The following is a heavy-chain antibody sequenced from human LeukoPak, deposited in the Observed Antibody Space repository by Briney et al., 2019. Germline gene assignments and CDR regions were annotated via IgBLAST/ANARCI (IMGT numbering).Heavy chain of an antibody. Sequence: ASVKVSCKASGYTFTGYYMHWVRQAPGQVLEWMGWINPNSGGTNYAQKFQGRVTMTRDTSISTAYMELSRLRSDDTAVYYCARVRVTYYYGSGSQDFDYWGQGTLVTVSS. CDR3: ARVRVTYYYGSGSQDFDY. CDR1: GYTFTGYY. D-gene: IGHD3-10*01. V-gene: IGHV1-2*02. J-gene: IGHJ4*02. CDR2: INPNSGGT.